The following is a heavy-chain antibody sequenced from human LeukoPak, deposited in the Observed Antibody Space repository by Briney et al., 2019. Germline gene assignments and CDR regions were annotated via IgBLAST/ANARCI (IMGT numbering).Heavy chain of an antibody. CDR3: AILWFGEGTLDV. D-gene: IGHD3-10*01. CDR2: ISAYNGNT. V-gene: IGHV1-18*01. Sequence: ASVKVSCKASGCTFTSYSISWVRQAPGQGLEWMGWISAYNGNTNYAQKLQGRVTMTTDTSTSTAYMELRSLRSDDTAVYYCAILWFGEGTLDVWGQGTTVTVSS. J-gene: IGHJ6*02. CDR1: GCTFTSYS.